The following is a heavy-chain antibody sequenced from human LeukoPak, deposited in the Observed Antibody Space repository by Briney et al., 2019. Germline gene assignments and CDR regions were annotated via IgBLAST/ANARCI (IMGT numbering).Heavy chain of an antibody. V-gene: IGHV4-38-2*02. CDR1: GFSISSGYY. D-gene: IGHD3-16*02. CDR3: AREVARRIVN. J-gene: IGHJ4*02. Sequence: PSETLSLTCVVSGFSISSGYYWGWIRQPPGKGLECIGNIHPSGTTFFNSSLNSRVTMSIDTSKNQFSLKLTSVTAADTAVYYCAREVARRIVNWGQGILVTVSS. CDR2: IHPSGTT.